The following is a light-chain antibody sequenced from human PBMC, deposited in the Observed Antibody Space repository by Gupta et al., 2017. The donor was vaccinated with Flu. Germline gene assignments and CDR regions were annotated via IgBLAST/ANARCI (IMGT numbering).Light chain of an antibody. CDR2: AAS. Sequence: DIQMTQSPSSLSESLGDRVTITCRESQSISSYLNWYQQKPGKAPKLLIYAASSLQSGVPSRFSGSGSGTDVTLTISSLQPEEFATYYGQQSYSTSWTFGQGTKVEIK. CDR1: QSISSY. V-gene: IGKV1-39*01. CDR3: QQSYSTSWT. J-gene: IGKJ1*01.